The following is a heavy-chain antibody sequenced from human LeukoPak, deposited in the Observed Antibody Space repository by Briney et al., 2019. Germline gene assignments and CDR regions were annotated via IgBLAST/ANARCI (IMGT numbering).Heavy chain of an antibody. D-gene: IGHD2-8*01. CDR3: ARRNGNHDY. CDR1: GGSISSSSYY. Sequence: SETLSLTCTVSGGSISSSSYYWGWIRQPPGKGLEWIGSIYYSGSTYYNPSLKSRVTMSVDSSRNQFSLKLSSVTGADTAVYYCARRNGNHDYWGQGTLVTVSS. V-gene: IGHV4-39*01. CDR2: IYYSGST. J-gene: IGHJ4*02.